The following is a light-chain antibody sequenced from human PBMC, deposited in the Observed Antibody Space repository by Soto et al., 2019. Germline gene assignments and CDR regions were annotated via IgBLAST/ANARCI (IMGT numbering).Light chain of an antibody. J-gene: IGLJ3*02. CDR1: SSNIGNNA. CDR2: YDD. V-gene: IGLV1-36*01. CDR3: AAWDDSLNGPGV. Sequence: QSVLTQPPSVSAAPRQRVTISCSGSSSNIGNNAVNWYQQLPGKAPKLLIYYDDLLPSGVSDRFSGSKSGTSASLAISGLQSEDEADYYCAAWDDSLNGPGVFGGGTKVTVL.